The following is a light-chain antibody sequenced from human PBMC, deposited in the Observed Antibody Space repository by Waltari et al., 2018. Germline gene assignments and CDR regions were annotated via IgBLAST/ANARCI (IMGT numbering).Light chain of an antibody. CDR3: ASHTSDLSWL. J-gene: IGLJ3*02. Sequence: QSALTQPASVSGSPGQSITISCTGPSSDVGRYNRVSWYQQNPGEVPKLMIYEVNKRPSGVADRFSGSKSGNTATLTISGLQAEDEADYYCASHTSDLSWLFGGGTKVTVL. CDR2: EVN. V-gene: IGLV2-23*02. CDR1: SSDVGRYNR.